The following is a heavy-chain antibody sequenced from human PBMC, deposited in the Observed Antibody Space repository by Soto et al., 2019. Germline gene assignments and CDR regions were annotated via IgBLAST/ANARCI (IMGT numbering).Heavy chain of an antibody. J-gene: IGHJ4*02. CDR2: ICGSGGST. CDR3: VKKSGGSCYSAADY. D-gene: IGHD2-15*01. Sequence: EVQLLESGGGLVQPGGSLRLSCAASGFTFSSYAMSWVRQAPGKGLEWVSTICGSGGSTYYADSVKGRFTISRDNSKNTLFLQMNSLRAEDTAVYYCVKKSGGSCYSAADYWGQGTLVTVSS. V-gene: IGHV3-23*01. CDR1: GFTFSSYA.